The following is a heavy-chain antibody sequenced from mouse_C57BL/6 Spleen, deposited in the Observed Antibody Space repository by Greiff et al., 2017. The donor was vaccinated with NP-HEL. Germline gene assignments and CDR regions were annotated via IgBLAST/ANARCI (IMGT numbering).Heavy chain of an antibody. Sequence: VKLMESGAELVRPGASVTLSCKASGYTFTDYEMHWVKQTPVHGLEWIGAIDPETGGTAYNQKFKGKAILTADKSSSTAYMELRSLTSEDSAVYYCTGGSSRFAYWGQGTLVTVSA. CDR1: GYTFTDYE. CDR2: IDPETGGT. CDR3: TGGSSRFAY. V-gene: IGHV1-15*01. D-gene: IGHD1-1*01. J-gene: IGHJ3*01.